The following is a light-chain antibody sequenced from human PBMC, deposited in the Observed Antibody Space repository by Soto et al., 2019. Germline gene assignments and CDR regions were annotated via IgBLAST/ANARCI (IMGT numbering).Light chain of an antibody. Sequence: QSALTQPASVSGSPGQSITISFTGTSFDFGGYNYVSWYQQHPGKAPKLMIYDVSNRPSGVSNRFSGSKSDNTASLTISGLQTEDEADYYCSSYTSGSTWVFGGGTKLTVL. V-gene: IGLV2-14*03. J-gene: IGLJ3*02. CDR2: DVS. CDR1: SFDFGGYNY. CDR3: SSYTSGSTWV.